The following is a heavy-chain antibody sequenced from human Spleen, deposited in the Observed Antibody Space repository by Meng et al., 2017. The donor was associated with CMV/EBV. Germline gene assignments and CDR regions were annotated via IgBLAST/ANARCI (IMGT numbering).Heavy chain of an antibody. V-gene: IGHV1-18*01. Sequence: ASVKVSCKASGFTLSDFGVSWVRQAPGQGLEFMGWISDYNGNTDYAQNFQGRVTLTTDSSTGTAYMELRGLRSDDTAVYYCARGGMMWRSGIVIEPATAFDFWGQGTLVTVS. J-gene: IGHJ4*02. CDR1: GFTLSDFG. CDR2: ISDYNGNT. CDR3: ARGGMMWRSGIVIEPATAFDF. D-gene: IGHD2-21*01.